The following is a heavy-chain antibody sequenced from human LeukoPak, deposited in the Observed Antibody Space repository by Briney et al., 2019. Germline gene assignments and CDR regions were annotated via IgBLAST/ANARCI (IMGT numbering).Heavy chain of an antibody. CDR3: ARGGYSYAYGMDV. CDR2: IYYSGST. D-gene: IGHD5-18*01. J-gene: IGHJ6*02. V-gene: IGHV4-59*01. Sequence: SETLSLTCTVSGGSISSYYWSWIRQPPGKGLEWIGYIYYSGSTNYNPSLKSRVTISVDTSKNQFPLKLSSVTAADTAVYYCARGGYSYAYGMDVWGQGTTVTVSS. CDR1: GGSISSYY.